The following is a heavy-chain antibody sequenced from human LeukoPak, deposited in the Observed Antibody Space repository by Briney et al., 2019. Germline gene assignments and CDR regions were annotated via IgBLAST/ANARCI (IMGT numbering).Heavy chain of an antibody. Sequence: PSETLSLTCTVSGDSISSSNCYWGWIRQPPGKGLEWIGSIYTSGSTNYNPSLKSRVTMSVDTSKNQFSLKLSSVTAADTAVYYCARLKIHGSGSSLFPPTPYYYYYMDVWGKGTTVTISS. J-gene: IGHJ6*03. CDR3: ARLKIHGSGSSLFPPTPYYYYYMDV. V-gene: IGHV4-39*07. D-gene: IGHD3-10*01. CDR2: IYTSGST. CDR1: GDSISSSNCY.